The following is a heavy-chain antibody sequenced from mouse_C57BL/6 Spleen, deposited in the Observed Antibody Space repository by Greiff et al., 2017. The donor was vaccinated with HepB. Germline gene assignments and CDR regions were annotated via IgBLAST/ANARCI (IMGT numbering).Heavy chain of an antibody. D-gene: IGHD3-2*02. CDR3: ARDSSGSAWFAY. Sequence: QVQLQQPGAELVMPGASVKLSCKASGYTFTSYWMHWVKQRPGQGLEWIGEIDPSDSYTNYNQKFKGKSTLTVDKSSSTAYMQLSSLTSEDSAVYYCARDSSGSAWFAYWGQGTLVTVSA. V-gene: IGHV1-69*01. J-gene: IGHJ3*01. CDR2: IDPSDSYT. CDR1: GYTFTSYW.